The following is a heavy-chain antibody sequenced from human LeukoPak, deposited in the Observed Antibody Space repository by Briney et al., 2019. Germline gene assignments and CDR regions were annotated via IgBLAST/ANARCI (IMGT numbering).Heavy chain of an antibody. Sequence: SGGSLRLSCAASGFTFSYYSMNWVRQAPGRGLEWVSYISSTGTTMYYADSVKGRFTISRDNTKNSLYLQMNSLRAEDTAVYYCARDERPNAFDIWGQGTMVTVSS. CDR1: GFTFSYYS. CDR3: ARDERPNAFDI. CDR2: ISSTGTTM. J-gene: IGHJ3*02. V-gene: IGHV3-48*04.